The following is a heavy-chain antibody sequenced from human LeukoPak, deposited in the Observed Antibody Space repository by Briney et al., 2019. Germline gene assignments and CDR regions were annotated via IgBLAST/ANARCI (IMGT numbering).Heavy chain of an antibody. Sequence: GGSLRLSCAASGFTFSDYYMSWIRQAPGQGLEWVSYISSSSTYTNYADSVKGRFTISRDNAKNSLYLQMNSLRAEDTAVYYCARGGIEVAGTKSYWGQGTLVTVSS. CDR2: ISSSSTYT. J-gene: IGHJ4*02. CDR1: GFTFSDYY. CDR3: ARGGIEVAGTKSY. V-gene: IGHV3-11*06. D-gene: IGHD6-19*01.